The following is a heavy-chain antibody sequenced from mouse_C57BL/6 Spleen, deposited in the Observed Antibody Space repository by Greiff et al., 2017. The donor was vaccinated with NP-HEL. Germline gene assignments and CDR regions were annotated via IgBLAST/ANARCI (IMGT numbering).Heavy chain of an antibody. V-gene: IGHV1-83*01. CDR3: ARSPTTDLCMDY. Sequence: VQLKQSGPELVKPGASVKIPCKASGYTLTDYNMDWVKQRPGQGLEWIGDIYPGSGSTNYNEKFKSKATLTVDTSSSTAYMQLSSLTSEDSAVYYCARSPTTDLCMDYWGQGTSVTVSS. J-gene: IGHJ4*01. CDR1: GYTLTDYN. D-gene: IGHD1-1*01. CDR2: IYPGSGST.